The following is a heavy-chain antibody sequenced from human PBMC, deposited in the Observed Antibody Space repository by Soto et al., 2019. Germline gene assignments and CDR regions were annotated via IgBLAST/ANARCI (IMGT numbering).Heavy chain of an antibody. CDR2: ISGSGGST. J-gene: IGHJ3*02. CDR1: GFTFSSYA. Sequence: GGSLRLSCAASGFTFSSYAMSWVRQAPGKGLEWVSAISGSGGSTYYADSVKGRFTISRDNSKNTLYLQMNSLRAEDTAVYYCANEGYDYIWGTNDAFDIWGQGTMVTVSS. CDR3: ANEGYDYIWGTNDAFDI. V-gene: IGHV3-23*01. D-gene: IGHD3-16*01.